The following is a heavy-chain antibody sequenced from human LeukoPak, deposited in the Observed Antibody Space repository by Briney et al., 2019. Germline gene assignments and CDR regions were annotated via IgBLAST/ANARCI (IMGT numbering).Heavy chain of an antibody. CDR1: GFTFDDYA. CDR3: AKDAAAAPYGDYAD. Sequence: GGSLRLSCAASGFTFDDYAMHWVRQAPGKGLEWVSGISWNSGSIGYADSVKGRFTISRDNAKNSLYLQMNSLRAEDMALYYCAKDAAAAPYGDYADWGQGTLVTVSS. CDR2: ISWNSGSI. D-gene: IGHD4-17*01. V-gene: IGHV3-9*03. J-gene: IGHJ1*01.